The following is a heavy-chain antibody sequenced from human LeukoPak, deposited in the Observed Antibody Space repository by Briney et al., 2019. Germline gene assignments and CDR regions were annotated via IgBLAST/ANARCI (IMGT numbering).Heavy chain of an antibody. CDR1: GFTFSSYE. D-gene: IGHD3-22*01. CDR3: ATYDSSGLFFGSLQHLVDH. CDR2: ISSSGSTI. V-gene: IGHV3-48*03. Sequence: PGGSLRLSCAASGFTFSSYEMNWVRQAPGKGLEWVSYISSSGSTIYYADSVKGRFTISRDNAKNSLYLQMNSLRAEDTAVYYCATYDSSGLFFGSLQHLVDHWGQGTLVTVSS. J-gene: IGHJ5*02.